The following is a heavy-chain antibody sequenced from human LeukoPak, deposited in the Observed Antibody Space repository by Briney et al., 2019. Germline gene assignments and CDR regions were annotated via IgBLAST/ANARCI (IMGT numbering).Heavy chain of an antibody. CDR3: ARGRSGWFVFDH. CDR2: IPASGSST. V-gene: IGHV3-23*01. Sequence: PGGSLRLSCVASGLTFSDYAMSWVRQAPGKGLEWVSAIPASGSSTYYADSVKGRFTISRDDSKNMLYVQMNNLRAEDTAVYYCARGRSGWFVFDHWGQGTLVTVSS. J-gene: IGHJ4*02. CDR1: GLTFSDYA. D-gene: IGHD6-19*01.